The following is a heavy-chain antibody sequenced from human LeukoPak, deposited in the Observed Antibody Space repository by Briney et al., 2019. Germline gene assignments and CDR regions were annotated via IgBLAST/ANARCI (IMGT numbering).Heavy chain of an antibody. V-gene: IGHV4-38-2*01. D-gene: IGHD1-26*01. CDR2: IYYSGTT. CDR3: ARLGYSGSYYKGRYFDF. CDR1: GDSISSGYY. J-gene: IGHJ2*01. Sequence: KSSETLSLTCAVSGDSISSGYYWGWIRQPPGKGLEWIGSIYYSGTTHYNPSLKSRVTISVDTSKNQFSLTLSSVTAADTAVYYCARLGYSGSYYKGRYFDFGGRGTLVTVSS.